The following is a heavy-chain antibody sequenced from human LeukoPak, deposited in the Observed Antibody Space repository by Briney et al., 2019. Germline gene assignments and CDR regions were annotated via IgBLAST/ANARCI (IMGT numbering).Heavy chain of an antibody. CDR1: GFTFSSYA. V-gene: IGHV3-30*04. CDR2: ISYDGSNK. CDR3: ARVGGEGY. J-gene: IGHJ4*02. D-gene: IGHD3-3*01. Sequence: GGSLRLSCAASGFTFSSYAMHWVRQAPGKGLEWVAVISYDGSNKYYADSVKGRFTISRDNSKNTLYLQMNSLRAEDTAVYYCARVGGEGYWGQGTLVIVSS.